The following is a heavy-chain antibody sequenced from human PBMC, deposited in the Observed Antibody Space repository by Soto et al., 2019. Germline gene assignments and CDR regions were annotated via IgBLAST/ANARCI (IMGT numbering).Heavy chain of an antibody. J-gene: IGHJ4*02. Sequence: ASVTVSCKASGYTFTSYGISWARQAPGQGLEWMGWISAYNGNTNYAQKLQGRVTMTTDTSTSTAYMELRSLRSDDTAVYYCARDRDKDIVVVPAALDHWGQGTLVTVSS. D-gene: IGHD2-2*01. CDR1: GYTFTSYG. V-gene: IGHV1-18*01. CDR3: ARDRDKDIVVVPAALDH. CDR2: ISAYNGNT.